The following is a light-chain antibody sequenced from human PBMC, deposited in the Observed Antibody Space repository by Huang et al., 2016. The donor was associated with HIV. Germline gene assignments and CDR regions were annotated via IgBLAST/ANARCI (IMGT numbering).Light chain of an antibody. CDR2: GAS. CDR3: QQYVSSPTT. V-gene: IGKV3-20*01. Sequence: EIVLTQSPGTLSLSPGERATLSCSASQSVSSNYLAWYQQKPGQAPRLLIYGASNRATGIPARFSGSGSGTDFIFTISRLDPEDSAVFYCQQYVSSPTTFGQGTKVEIK. CDR1: QSVSSNY. J-gene: IGKJ2*01.